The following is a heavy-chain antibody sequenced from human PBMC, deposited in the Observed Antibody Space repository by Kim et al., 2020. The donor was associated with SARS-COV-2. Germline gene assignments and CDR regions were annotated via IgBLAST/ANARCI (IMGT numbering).Heavy chain of an antibody. CDR2: ISGSGGST. CDR1: GFNFISYA. V-gene: IGHV3-23*01. CDR3: ARDPPYYYDSSGYPFEY. D-gene: IGHD3-22*01. J-gene: IGHJ4*02. Sequence: GGSLRLSCAASGFNFISYAMNWVRQAPGKGLEWVSGISGSGGSTYYADSVKGRFTISRDNSKSTLYLQMNTLRAEDTAVYYCARDPPYYYDSSGYPFEYWGQGTLVTVSS.